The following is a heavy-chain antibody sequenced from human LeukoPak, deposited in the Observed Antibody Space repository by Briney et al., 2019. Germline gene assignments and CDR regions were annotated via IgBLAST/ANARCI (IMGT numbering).Heavy chain of an antibody. Sequence: GGSLRLSCAASGFTFSDYYMSWIRQAPGRGLEWVSYISSSGSTIYYADSVKGRFTISRDNAKNSLYLQMNSLRAEDTAVYYCARVSIAAAGFSDYWGQGTLVTVSS. D-gene: IGHD6-13*01. CDR1: GFTFSDYY. J-gene: IGHJ4*02. CDR3: ARVSIAAAGFSDY. CDR2: ISSSGSTI. V-gene: IGHV3-11*01.